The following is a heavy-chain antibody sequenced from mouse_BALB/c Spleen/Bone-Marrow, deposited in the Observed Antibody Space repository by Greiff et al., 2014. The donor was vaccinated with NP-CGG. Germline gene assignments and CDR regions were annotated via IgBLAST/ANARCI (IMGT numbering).Heavy chain of an antibody. V-gene: IGHV1-80*01. D-gene: IGHD1-1*01. CDR3: ASRGDYSYAMDY. CDR1: GYAFSKYW. Sequence: VQLQQSGAELVRPGSSVKISCKASGYAFSKYWMHWMKQRPGQGLEWIGQIYPGDGDTNYNGKFKGKATMTADKSSSTAYMQLGSLTTDVSAVYFGASRGDYSYAMDYWGQGTSVTVSS. CDR2: IYPGDGDT. J-gene: IGHJ4*01.